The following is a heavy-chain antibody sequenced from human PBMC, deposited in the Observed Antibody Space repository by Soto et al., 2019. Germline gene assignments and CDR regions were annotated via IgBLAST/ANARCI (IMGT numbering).Heavy chain of an antibody. V-gene: IGHV3-30*18. J-gene: IGHJ4*02. CDR3: AKLPDPSSGWYLDY. D-gene: IGHD6-19*01. CDR1: GFTFSSYG. Sequence: GGSLRLSCAASGFTFSSYGMHWVRQAPGKGLEWVAVISYDGSNKYCADSVKGRFTISRDNSKNTLYLQMNSLRAEDTAVYYCAKLPDPSSGWYLDYWGQGTLVTVSS. CDR2: ISYDGSNK.